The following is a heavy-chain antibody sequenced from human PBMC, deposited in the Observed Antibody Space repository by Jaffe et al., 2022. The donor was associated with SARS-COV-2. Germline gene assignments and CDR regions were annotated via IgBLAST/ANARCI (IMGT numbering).Heavy chain of an antibody. CDR1: GFTFSSYS. J-gene: IGHJ2*01. D-gene: IGHD3-22*01. V-gene: IGHV3-21*01. CDR3: ARDDMYYYDSSGSKPSWYFDL. Sequence: EVQLVESGGGLVKPGGSLRLSCAASGFTFSSYSMNWVRQAPGKGLEWVSSISSSSSYIYYADSVKGRFTISRDNAKNSLYLQMNSLRAEDTAVYYCARDDMYYYDSSGSKPSWYFDLWGRGTLVTVSS. CDR2: ISSSSSYI.